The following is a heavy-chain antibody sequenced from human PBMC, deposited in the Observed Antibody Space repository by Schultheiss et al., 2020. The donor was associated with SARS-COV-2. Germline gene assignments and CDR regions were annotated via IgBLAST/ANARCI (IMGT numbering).Heavy chain of an antibody. CDR1: GGTFSSYA. CDR2: IIPIFGTA. CDR3: ARWWLRRTFEGYYYYYGMDV. V-gene: IGHV1-69*06. J-gene: IGHJ6*02. Sequence: SVKVSCKASGGTFSSYAISWVRQAPGQGLEWMGGIIPIFGTANYAQKFQGRVTITADKSTSTAYMELSSLRSEDTAVYYCARWWLRRTFEGYYYYYGMDVWGQGTTVTVSS. D-gene: IGHD5-12*01.